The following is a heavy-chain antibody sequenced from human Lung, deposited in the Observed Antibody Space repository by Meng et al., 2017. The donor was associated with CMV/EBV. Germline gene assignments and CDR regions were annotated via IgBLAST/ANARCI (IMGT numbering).Heavy chain of an antibody. D-gene: IGHD5-24*01. Sequence: QGARQESGPGLVKPSRTLSLTCTVSGGSIGSGGYYWSWIRQHPGKGLEWIGYIYYTGSTFYNPSLKSRVTISVDTSKNQFSLKLIPATAADTAVYYCAREAGRDGYATPKFDYWGQGTLVTVSS. V-gene: IGHV4-31*03. J-gene: IGHJ4*02. CDR2: IYYTGST. CDR3: AREAGRDGYATPKFDY. CDR1: GGSIGSGGYY.